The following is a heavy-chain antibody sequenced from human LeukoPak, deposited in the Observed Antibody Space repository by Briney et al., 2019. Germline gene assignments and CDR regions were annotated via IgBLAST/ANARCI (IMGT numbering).Heavy chain of an antibody. CDR3: ARDTGYCSSTSCYFYHFDY. Sequence: GGSLRLSCAASGFTFSSYSMNWVRQAPGKGLEWXXXXRSSSSYIYYADSVKGRFTISRDNAKNSLYLQMNSLRAEDTAVYYCARDTGYCSSTSCYFYHFDYWGQGTLVTVSS. J-gene: IGHJ4*02. D-gene: IGHD2-2*01. CDR2: XRSSSSYI. CDR1: GFTFSSYS. V-gene: IGHV3-21*01.